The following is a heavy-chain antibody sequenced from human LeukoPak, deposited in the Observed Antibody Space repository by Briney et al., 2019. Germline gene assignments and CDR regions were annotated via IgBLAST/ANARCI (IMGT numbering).Heavy chain of an antibody. CDR1: GFTFSSYA. D-gene: IGHD5-18*01. CDR2: ISYDGSNK. Sequence: PGRSLRLSCAASGFTFSSYAMHWVRQAPGKGLEWVAVISYDGSNKYYADSVKGRFTISRDNSKNTLYLQMNSLRAKDTAVYYCASMLAAMAPFDYWGQGTLVTVSS. CDR3: ASMLAAMAPFDY. V-gene: IGHV3-30-3*01. J-gene: IGHJ4*02.